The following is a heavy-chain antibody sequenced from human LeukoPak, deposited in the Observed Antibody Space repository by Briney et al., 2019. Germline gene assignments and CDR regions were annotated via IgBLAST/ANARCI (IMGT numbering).Heavy chain of an antibody. CDR1: EFVLRPYT. D-gene: IGHD7-27*01. CDR2: IDPSSTSI. V-gene: IGHV3-48*02. Sequence: RAGGSLRLSCAASEFVLRPYTIHWVRQAPGKGLEWVSSIDPSSTSIHYADSVKGRFSISRDNARNSLYLQMNSLRDDDTAVYYCTRDLLTGDPKEPLDIWGQGTIIIVSS. J-gene: IGHJ3*02. CDR3: TRDLLTGDPKEPLDI.